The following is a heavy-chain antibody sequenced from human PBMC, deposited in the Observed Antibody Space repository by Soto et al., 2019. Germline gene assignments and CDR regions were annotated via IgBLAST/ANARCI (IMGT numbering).Heavy chain of an antibody. CDR3: AGSAADV. CDR2: IWHDGNNK. Sequence: GGSLRLSCAASGFTFSNYGMHWVRQAPGKGLEWVAIIWHDGNNKYYADSVRGRFIISRDNSKNRLYLQMNSLRAEDTAVYYCAGSAADVWGQGTLVTVSS. V-gene: IGHV3-33*01. J-gene: IGHJ1*01. D-gene: IGHD2-15*01. CDR1: GFTFSNYG.